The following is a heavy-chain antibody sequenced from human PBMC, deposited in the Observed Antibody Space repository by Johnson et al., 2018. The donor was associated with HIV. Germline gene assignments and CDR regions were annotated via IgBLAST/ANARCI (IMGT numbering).Heavy chain of an antibody. D-gene: IGHD2-21*02. CDR3: AKDKAVVTVLYDAFDI. V-gene: IGHV3-66*03. CDR1: GFTVSNNY. CDR2: IYSGGTT. Sequence: VQLVESGGGLIQPGGSLRLSCAASGFTVSNNYMSWVRQAPGKGLEWVSFIYSGGTTYYADSVKGRFTISRDNSKNTLYLQMNSLRAEDTAVYYCAKDKAVVTVLYDAFDIWGQGTMVTVSS. J-gene: IGHJ3*02.